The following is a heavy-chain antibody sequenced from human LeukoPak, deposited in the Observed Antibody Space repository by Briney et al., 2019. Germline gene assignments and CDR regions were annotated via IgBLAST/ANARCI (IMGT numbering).Heavy chain of an antibody. CDR2: ISWNSGSI. CDR3: AKDGYSSGWFLDY. Sequence: GGSLRLSCAASGFTFDDYAMHWVRQAPGKGLEWVSGISWNSGSIGYADSVKGRFTISRDKAKNSLYLQMNSLRAEDTALYYCAKDGYSSGWFLDYWGQGTLVTVSS. D-gene: IGHD6-19*01. V-gene: IGHV3-9*01. CDR1: GFTFDDYA. J-gene: IGHJ4*02.